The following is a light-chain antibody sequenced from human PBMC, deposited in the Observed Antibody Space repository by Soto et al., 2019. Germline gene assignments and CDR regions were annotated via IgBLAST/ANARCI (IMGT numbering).Light chain of an antibody. J-gene: IGLJ2*01. V-gene: IGLV6-57*03. CDR1: SGSIANYY. CDR2: EDH. CDR3: QSYDTNSHVV. Sequence: LTQPHSVSASPGKTVTISCTRSSGSIANYYVQWYQQRPGSAPTTVFYEDHQRPSGVPDRFSNSIDSSSNSASLTIAGLKTEDEADDYCQSYDTNSHVVFGGGTKLTVL.